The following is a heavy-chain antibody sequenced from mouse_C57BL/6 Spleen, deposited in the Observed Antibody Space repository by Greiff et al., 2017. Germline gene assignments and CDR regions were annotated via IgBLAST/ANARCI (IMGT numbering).Heavy chain of an antibody. CDR1: GYTFTSYW. V-gene: IGHV1-52*01. CDR3: ARSDVAMDY. J-gene: IGHJ4*01. CDR2: IDPSDSET. D-gene: IGHD2-3*01. Sequence: QVQLQQPGAELVRPGSSVKLSCKASGYTFTSYWMHWVKQRPIQGLEWIGNIDPSDSETHYNQKFMDKATLTVDNSSSTAYMQLSSQTSEDSAVYYCARSDVAMDYWGQGTSVTVSS.